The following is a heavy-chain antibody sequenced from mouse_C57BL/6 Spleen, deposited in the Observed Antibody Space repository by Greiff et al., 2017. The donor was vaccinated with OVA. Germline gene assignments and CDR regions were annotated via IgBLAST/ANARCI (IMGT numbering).Heavy chain of an antibody. CDR3: DSGPGEGYFDV. CDR2: IDPEDGEP. CDR1: GFTIKDYY. Sequence: VQLQQSGAELVKPGASVKLSCTASGFTIKDYYMHWVKQRTEQGLEWIGRIDPEDGEPKYAPKFPGKATITADTSYNTAYLQLSSLTSEDTAVYCCDSGPGEGYFDVWGKGTTVTVSS. V-gene: IGHV14-2*01. J-gene: IGHJ1*03.